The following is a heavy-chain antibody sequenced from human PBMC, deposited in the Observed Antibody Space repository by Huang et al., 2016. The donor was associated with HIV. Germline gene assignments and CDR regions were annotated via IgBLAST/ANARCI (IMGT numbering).Heavy chain of an antibody. CDR1: GCTFTGYY. V-gene: IGHV1-2*02. D-gene: IGHD1-26*01. CDR2: VSPNSGDT. Sequence: QVQLVQSGAEVKKPGASVKVSCKASGCTFTGYYMHWVRQAPGQGLQWMGLVSPNSGDTYYVQEFPGRVTMTLDTSVSTAYMELTSLRSDDTAVYYCARGSASVGFPSFDYWGQGTLATVSS. J-gene: IGHJ4*02. CDR3: ARGSASVGFPSFDY.